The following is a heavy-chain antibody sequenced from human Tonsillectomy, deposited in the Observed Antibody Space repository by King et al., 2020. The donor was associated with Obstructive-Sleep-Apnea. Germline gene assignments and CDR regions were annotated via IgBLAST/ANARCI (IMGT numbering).Heavy chain of an antibody. CDR3: ASYAIAAAGSTDHFDY. J-gene: IGHJ4*02. CDR1: GYTFTIYA. CDR2: INGYNGNT. Sequence: QLVQSGAEVKKPGASVKVSCKASGYTFTIYAISWVRQAPGQGLEWMGWINGYNGNTNYVQKLQDRVTMTTDSSTGTAYTELRSLRSDATAVYYCASYAIAAAGSTDHFDYWGQGTLVTVSS. V-gene: IGHV1-18*04. D-gene: IGHD6-13*01.